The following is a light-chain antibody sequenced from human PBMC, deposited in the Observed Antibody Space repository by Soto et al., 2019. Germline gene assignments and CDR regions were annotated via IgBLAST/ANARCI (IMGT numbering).Light chain of an antibody. V-gene: IGKV3D-20*02. CDR2: DAS. Sequence: DILMTQSPDSLALSLAERATIYSKSSPSVFHSSTNKTDSAWYPQKPGQAPRLLIYDASSRATGIPDRFSGGGSGTDFTLTISSLEPEDFAVYYCQQRSNWPSTFGQGTRLEIK. CDR1: PSVFHSSTNKTD. J-gene: IGKJ5*01. CDR3: QQRSNWPST.